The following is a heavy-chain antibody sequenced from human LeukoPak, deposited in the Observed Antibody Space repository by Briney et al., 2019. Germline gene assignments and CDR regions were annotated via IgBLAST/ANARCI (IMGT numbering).Heavy chain of an antibody. J-gene: IGHJ4*02. CDR3: ARDLGWFHFDS. CDR1: GFTVSSNY. Sequence: PGGSLRLSCAASGFTVSSNYMSWVRQAPGKGLEWVSVIYSGGSTYYADSVKGRFTISRDNAKNSLFLQMNSVRAEDTAIYYCARDLGWFHFDSWGQGTLVTVSS. V-gene: IGHV3-66*01. CDR2: IYSGGST. D-gene: IGHD2-15*01.